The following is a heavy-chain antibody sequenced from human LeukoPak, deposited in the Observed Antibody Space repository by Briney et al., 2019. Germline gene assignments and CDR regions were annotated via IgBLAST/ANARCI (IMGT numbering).Heavy chain of an antibody. CDR2: INHSGST. CDR1: GGSSSGYY. J-gene: IGHJ5*02. Sequence: SETLSLTCAVYGGSSSGYYWSWIRQPPGRGLEWIGEINHSGSTNYNPSLKSRVTISVDTSKNQFSLKLSSVTAADTAVYYCARRVLRYFDWSVGQNWFDPWGQGTLVTVSS. CDR3: ARRVLRYFDWSVGQNWFDP. V-gene: IGHV4-34*01. D-gene: IGHD3-9*01.